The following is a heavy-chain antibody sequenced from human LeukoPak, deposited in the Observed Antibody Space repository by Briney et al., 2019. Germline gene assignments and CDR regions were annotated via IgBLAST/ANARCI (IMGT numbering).Heavy chain of an antibody. CDR2: IYYSGST. CDR3: AKEGYDSSGYSDY. J-gene: IGHJ4*02. D-gene: IGHD3-22*01. CDR1: GGSIRSYY. V-gene: IGHV4-59*01. Sequence: SETLSLTCTVSGGSIRSYYWSWIRPPPGKGLEWIGYIYYSGSTNYNPSLKSRVTISVDTSQNQFSLKPSSVTAADTAVYYCAKEGYDSSGYSDYWGQGTLVTVSS.